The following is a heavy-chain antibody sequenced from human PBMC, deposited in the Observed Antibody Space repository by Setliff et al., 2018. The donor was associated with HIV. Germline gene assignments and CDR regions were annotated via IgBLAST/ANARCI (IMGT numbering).Heavy chain of an antibody. J-gene: IGHJ3*02. CDR2: INEDGNKK. Sequence: GGSLRLSCAASRFSFSTSWMTWVRQAPGKGLEWIANINEDGNKKYHAGSVWGRFTISRDNAKNSLYLQMNSLRAEDTAVYYCARVNRGGYCSGGNCRGDAFDIWGQGTMVTVSS. CDR1: RFSFSTSW. V-gene: IGHV3-7*01. CDR3: ARVNRGGYCSGGNCRGDAFDI. D-gene: IGHD2-15*01.